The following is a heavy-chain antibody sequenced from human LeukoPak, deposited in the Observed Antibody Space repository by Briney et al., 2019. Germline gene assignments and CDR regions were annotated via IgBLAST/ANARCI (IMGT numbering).Heavy chain of an antibody. D-gene: IGHD4-17*01. Sequence: ASVKVSCKASRYTFTSYSISWVRQAPGQGLERMGWITAYNVITNYAQMRQGRVTMTTDTSTSTAYVELRSLRSDDTAVYYCARFLEYGDYWDPSFDYWGQGTLVTVSS. CDR3: ARFLEYGDYWDPSFDY. J-gene: IGHJ4*02. CDR1: RYTFTSYS. CDR2: ITAYNVIT. V-gene: IGHV1-18*01.